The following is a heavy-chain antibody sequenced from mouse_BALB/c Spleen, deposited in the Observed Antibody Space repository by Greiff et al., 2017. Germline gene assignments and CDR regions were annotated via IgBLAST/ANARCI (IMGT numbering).Heavy chain of an antibody. J-gene: IGHJ1*01. CDR3: ARGSFDGYSYWYFDV. V-gene: IGHV5-4*02. CDR2: ISDGGSYT. Sequence: EVQVVESGGGLVKPGGSLKLSCAASGFTFSDYYMYWVRQTPEKRLEWVATISDGGSYTYYPDSVKGRFTISRDNAKNNLYLQMSSLKSEDTAMYYCARGSFDGYSYWYFDVWGAGTTVTVSS. D-gene: IGHD2-3*01. CDR1: GFTFSDYY.